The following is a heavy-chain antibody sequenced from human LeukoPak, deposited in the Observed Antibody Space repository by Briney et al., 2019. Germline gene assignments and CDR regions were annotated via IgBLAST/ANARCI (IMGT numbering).Heavy chain of an antibody. V-gene: IGHV3-23*01. CDR3: AQGPYYYDSSGYSRRWFDP. Sequence: GGSLRLSCAVSGFTFSNYAMSWVRQAPGKGLEWVSGISGSGGRTYYADSVKGRFTISRDNSKNTLNLQMNSLRAEDTAVYYRAQGPYYYDSSGYSRRWFDPWGRNPGHRLL. CDR1: GFTFSNYA. D-gene: IGHD3-22*01. J-gene: IGHJ5*02. CDR2: ISGSGGRT.